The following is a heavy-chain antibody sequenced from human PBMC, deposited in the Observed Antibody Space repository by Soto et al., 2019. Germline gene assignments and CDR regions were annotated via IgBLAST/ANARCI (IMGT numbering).Heavy chain of an antibody. CDR3: ARGRYLQLPDY. D-gene: IGHD3-9*01. CDR2: ISTSSFYT. Sequence: GGSLRLSCAASGFTFSDYYMSWIRQAPGKGLEWISSISTSSFYTNYADSVKGRFTISRENAKNSLYLQMNSLRAEDTAVYYCARGRYLQLPDYWGQGTLVTVSS. CDR1: GFTFSDYY. J-gene: IGHJ4*02. V-gene: IGHV3-11*05.